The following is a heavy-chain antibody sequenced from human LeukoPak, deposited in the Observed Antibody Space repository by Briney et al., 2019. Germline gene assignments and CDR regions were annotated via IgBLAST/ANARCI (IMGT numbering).Heavy chain of an antibody. CDR2: IYPGDSDT. V-gene: IGHV5-51*01. J-gene: IGHJ4*02. Sequence: GESLKISCKGSVYSFTNYWIAWVRQLHGKGLEWMGTIYPGDSDTRYSPSFQGQVTISTDKSTSTAYVQWKSLKASDTAVYYCARRGSIREFDYWGQGTLVTVSS. CDR1: VYSFTNYW. CDR3: ARRGSIREFDY. D-gene: IGHD2-2*02.